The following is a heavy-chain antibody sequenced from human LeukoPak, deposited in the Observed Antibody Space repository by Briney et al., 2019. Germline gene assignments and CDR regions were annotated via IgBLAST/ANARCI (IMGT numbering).Heavy chain of an antibody. CDR3: AKETSSGNFVTIDC. CDR1: GFTFSSYA. D-gene: IGHD1-26*01. Sequence: GGSLRLSCAASGFTFSSYAMHWVRQAPGKGLEWVAVISYDGSNKYYADSVKGRFTISRDNSKNTLYLQMNSLRAEDTAVYYCAKETSSGNFVTIDCWGQGALVTVSS. CDR2: ISYDGSNK. V-gene: IGHV3-30*04. J-gene: IGHJ4*02.